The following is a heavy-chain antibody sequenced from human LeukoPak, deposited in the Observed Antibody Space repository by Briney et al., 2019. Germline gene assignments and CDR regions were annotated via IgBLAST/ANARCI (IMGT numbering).Heavy chain of an antibody. CDR2: ISYDGSNK. J-gene: IGHJ6*02. CDR1: GFTFSSYA. D-gene: IGHD2-2*01. Sequence: GGSLRLSCAASGFTFSSYAMHWVRQAPGKGLAGVAVISYDGSNKYYADSVKGRFTISRDNSKNTLYLQMNSLRAEDTAVYYCARAGYCSSTSCYAGHQHYYYYGMDVWGQGTTVTVSS. CDR3: ARAGYCSSTSCYAGHQHYYYYGMDV. V-gene: IGHV3-30*04.